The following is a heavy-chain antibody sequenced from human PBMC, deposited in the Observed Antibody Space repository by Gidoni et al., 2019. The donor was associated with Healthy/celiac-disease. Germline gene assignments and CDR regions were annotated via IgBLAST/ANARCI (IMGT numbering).Heavy chain of an antibody. Sequence: EVQLVESGGGLVQPGRSLRLSCAASGFTFDDYAMHWVRQAPGKGLEWVSGISWNSGSIGYADSVKGRFTISRDNAKNSLYLQMNSLRAEDTALYYCAKATESAYSNYDGYYFDYWGQGTLVTVSS. D-gene: IGHD4-4*01. CDR3: AKATESAYSNYDGYYFDY. CDR2: ISWNSGSI. J-gene: IGHJ4*02. CDR1: GFTFDDYA. V-gene: IGHV3-9*01.